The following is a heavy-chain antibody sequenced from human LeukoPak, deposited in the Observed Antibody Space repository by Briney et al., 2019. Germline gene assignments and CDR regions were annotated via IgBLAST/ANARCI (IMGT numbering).Heavy chain of an antibody. D-gene: IGHD3-22*01. CDR1: GYTFTSYY. J-gene: IGHJ5*02. Sequence: ASVKVSCKSSGYTFTSYYMHWVRRAPGQGLEWMEIINPSGGSTSYAQKFQGRLTMTRDMSASTVYMELSSLRSEDTAVYYCARAPDSSGFYKPWGQGTLVTVSS. CDR3: ARAPDSSGFYKP. CDR2: INPSGGST. V-gene: IGHV1-46*01.